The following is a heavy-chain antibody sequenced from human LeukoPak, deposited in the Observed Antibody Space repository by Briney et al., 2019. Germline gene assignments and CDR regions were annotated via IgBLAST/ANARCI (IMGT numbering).Heavy chain of an antibody. D-gene: IGHD3-3*01. CDR2: INHSGST. J-gene: IGHJ6*03. Sequence: SETLSLTCAVYGVSFSGYYWSWIRQPPGKGLEWIGEINHSGSTNYNPSLKSRVTISVDTSKNQFSLKLSSVTAADTAVYYCARGVSDYDFWSGPPDYYYYMDVWGKGTTVTVSS. CDR1: GVSFSGYY. V-gene: IGHV4-34*01. CDR3: ARGVSDYDFWSGPPDYYYYMDV.